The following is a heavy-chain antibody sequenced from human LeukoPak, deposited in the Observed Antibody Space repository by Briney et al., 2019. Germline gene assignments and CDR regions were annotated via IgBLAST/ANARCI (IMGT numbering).Heavy chain of an antibody. J-gene: IGHJ4*02. D-gene: IGHD3-10*01. CDR2: INPNSGGT. CDR3: ARGRYMVRGVITN. Sequence: ASVKVSCKASGYTFTGYYMHWVRQAPGQGLEWIGWINPNSGGTNYAQKFQGRVTMTRDTSISTAYMELSRLRSDDTAVYYCARGRYMVRGVITNWGQGTLVTVSS. V-gene: IGHV1-2*02. CDR1: GYTFTGYY.